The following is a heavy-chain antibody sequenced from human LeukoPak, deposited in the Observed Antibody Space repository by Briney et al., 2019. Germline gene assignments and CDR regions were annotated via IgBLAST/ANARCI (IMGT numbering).Heavy chain of an antibody. Sequence: GGSLRLSCAASAFTFGNYWMSWVRQAPGKGMEWVANIKEDGSEEYYVDSVKGRFTISRNNTKNSLYLQMNSLRAEDTAVYYCARDPAAWDYWGQGALVTVSS. D-gene: IGHD6-13*01. V-gene: IGHV3-7*01. CDR2: IKEDGSEE. J-gene: IGHJ4*02. CDR1: AFTFGNYW. CDR3: ARDPAAWDY.